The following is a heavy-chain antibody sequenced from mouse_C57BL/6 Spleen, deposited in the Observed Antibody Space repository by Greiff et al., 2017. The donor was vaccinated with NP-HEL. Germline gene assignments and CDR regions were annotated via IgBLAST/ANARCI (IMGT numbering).Heavy chain of an antibody. CDR1: GFNIKDDY. D-gene: IGHD3-2*02. Sequence: EVQLQQSGAELVRPGASVKLSCTASGFNIKDDYMHWVKQRPEQGLEWIGWIDPENGDTEYASKFQGKATITADTSSNTAYLQLSSLTSEDTAVYYCTPDSSGYGWFAYWGQGTLVTVSA. J-gene: IGHJ3*01. V-gene: IGHV14-4*01. CDR2: IDPENGDT. CDR3: TPDSSGYGWFAY.